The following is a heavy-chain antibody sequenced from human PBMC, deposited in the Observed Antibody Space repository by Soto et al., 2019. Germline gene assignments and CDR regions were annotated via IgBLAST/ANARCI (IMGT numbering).Heavy chain of an antibody. D-gene: IGHD6-19*01. CDR1: GFMFDDFG. Sequence: EVQLVESGGGVVRPGGSLRLSCAASGFMFDDFGMSWVRQAPGKGLEWVSGITWNSGSRGYADSVKGRFTISRDNAKNSLYLQMDSLRAEDTAFYYCARDGGVAVAVDAFDIWGQGTMVTVSS. CDR2: ITWNSGSR. V-gene: IGHV3-20*04. J-gene: IGHJ3*02. CDR3: ARDGGVAVAVDAFDI.